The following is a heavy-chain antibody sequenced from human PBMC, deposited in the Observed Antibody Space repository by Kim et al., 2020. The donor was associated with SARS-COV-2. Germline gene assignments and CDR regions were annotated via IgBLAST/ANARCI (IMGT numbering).Heavy chain of an antibody. CDR3: AKERGWYDDAFDI. Sequence: ADAVKGRFTVSSDNSKNTLYLQMNSLRAEDTAVYYCAKERGWYDDAFDIWGQGTMVTVSS. V-gene: IGHV3-23*01. J-gene: IGHJ3*02. D-gene: IGHD6-19*01.